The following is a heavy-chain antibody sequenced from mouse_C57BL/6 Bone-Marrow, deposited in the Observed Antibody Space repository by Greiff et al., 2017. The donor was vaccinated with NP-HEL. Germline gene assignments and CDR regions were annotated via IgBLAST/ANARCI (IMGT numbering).Heavy chain of an antibody. V-gene: IGHV14-4*01. CDR3: TTEDYFDY. J-gene: IGHJ2*01. CDR1: GFTIKDDY. CDR2: IDPENGDT. Sequence: VQLQQSGAELVRPGASVKLSCTASGFTIKDDYMHWVKQRPEQGLEWIGWIDPENGDTEYASKFQGKATITADPSSNTAYLQLSSLTSEDTAVYYCTTEDYFDYWGQGTTLTVSS.